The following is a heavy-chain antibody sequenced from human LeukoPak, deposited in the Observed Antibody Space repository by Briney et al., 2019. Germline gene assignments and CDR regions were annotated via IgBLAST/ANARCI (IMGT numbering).Heavy chain of an antibody. CDR1: GGSISSGGYY. CDR3: ATLRSSSWPSSGLSGYFQH. Sequence: SETLSLTSTVSGGSISSGGYYWSWIRQPPGKGLEWIGYIYHSGSTYYNPSLKSRVTISVDRSKNQFSLKLSSVTAADTAVYYCATLRSSSWPSSGLSGYFQHWGQGTLVTVSS. CDR2: IYHSGST. D-gene: IGHD6-13*01. J-gene: IGHJ1*01. V-gene: IGHV4-30-2*01.